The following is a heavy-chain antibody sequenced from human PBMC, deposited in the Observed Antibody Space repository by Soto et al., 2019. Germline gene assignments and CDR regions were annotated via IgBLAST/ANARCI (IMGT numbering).Heavy chain of an antibody. CDR3: ARNAYYDILTGYSH. J-gene: IGHJ4*02. V-gene: IGHV3-33*01. CDR1: GFTFSSYG. D-gene: IGHD3-9*01. CDR2: IWYDGSNK. Sequence: GGSLRLSCAASGFTFSSYGMHWVRQAPGKGLEWVAVIWYDGSNKYYADSVKGRFTISRDNSKNTLYLQMNSLRAEDTAVYYCARNAYYDILTGYSHWGQGTLVTVSS.